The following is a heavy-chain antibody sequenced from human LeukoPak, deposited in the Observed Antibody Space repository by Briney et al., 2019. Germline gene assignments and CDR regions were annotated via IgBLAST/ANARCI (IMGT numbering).Heavy chain of an antibody. J-gene: IGHJ6*03. CDR1: GGTFSSYA. CDR3: ARAKTWFGELFRYYYYYMDV. CDR2: IIPIFGTA. D-gene: IGHD3-10*01. V-gene: IGHV1-69*13. Sequence: ASVKVSCKASGGTFSSYAISWVRQAPGQGLEWMGGIIPIFGTADYAQEFQGRVTITADESTSTAYMELSSLRSEDTAVYYCARAKTWFGELFRYYYYYMDVWGKGTTVTISS.